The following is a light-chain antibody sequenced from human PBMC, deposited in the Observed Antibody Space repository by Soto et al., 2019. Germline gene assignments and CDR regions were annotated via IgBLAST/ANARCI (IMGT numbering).Light chain of an antibody. V-gene: IGKV4-1*01. Sequence: EMTQSPDSLAVSLGERATINCKSSQSVLYNSNNKNYLAWYQQKPGQPPKLLIYWASTRESGVPARFSGSGSGTDFTLTISRLEPEDFAVYYCQQYGSSGTFGQGPKV. CDR3: QQYGSSGT. J-gene: IGKJ1*01. CDR1: QSVLYNSNNKNY. CDR2: WAS.